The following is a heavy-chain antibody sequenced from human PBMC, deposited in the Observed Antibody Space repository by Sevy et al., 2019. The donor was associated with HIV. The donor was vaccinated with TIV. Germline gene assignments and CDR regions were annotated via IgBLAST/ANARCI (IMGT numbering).Heavy chain of an antibody. D-gene: IGHD6-13*01. Sequence: GGSLRLSCAASGFTFSSYAMNWVRQAPGKGLEWVSSISSSSSHIYAADSLKGRFTITRDNAKNSLFLQMNSLRAEDTAIYYCARVAADDPDFYYYGMDVWGQGTTVTVSS. CDR1: GFTFSSYA. J-gene: IGHJ6*02. V-gene: IGHV3-21*01. CDR2: ISSSSSHI. CDR3: ARVAADDPDFYYYGMDV.